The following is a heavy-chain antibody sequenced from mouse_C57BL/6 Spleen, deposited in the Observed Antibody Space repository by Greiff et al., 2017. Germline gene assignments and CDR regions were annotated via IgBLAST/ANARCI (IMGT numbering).Heavy chain of an antibody. V-gene: IGHV1-72*01. CDR3: ARQGGSSTAWFAY. CDR2: IAPNSGGT. J-gene: IGHJ3*01. CDR1: GYTFTSYW. D-gene: IGHD1-1*01. Sequence: QVHVKQPGAELVKPGASVKLSCKASGYTFTSYWMHWVKQRPGRGLEWIGRIAPNSGGTKYNEKFKSKATLTVDKPSSTAYMQLRSLTSEDSAVYYCARQGGSSTAWFAYWGEGTLVTVSA.